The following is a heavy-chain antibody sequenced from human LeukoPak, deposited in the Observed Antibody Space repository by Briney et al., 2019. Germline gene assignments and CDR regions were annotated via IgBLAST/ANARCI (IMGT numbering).Heavy chain of an antibody. V-gene: IGHV1-69*04. D-gene: IGHD1-26*01. CDR3: ARGPRETKGATTEAYFQH. J-gene: IGHJ1*01. CDR1: GGTFSSYA. Sequence: ASVKVSCKASGGTFSSYAFSWVRQAPGQGLEWMGRIIPIFGIANYAQKFQGRVTITADKPTSTAYMELSSLRSEDTAVYYCARGPRETKGATTEAYFQHWGQGTLVTVSS. CDR2: IIPIFGIA.